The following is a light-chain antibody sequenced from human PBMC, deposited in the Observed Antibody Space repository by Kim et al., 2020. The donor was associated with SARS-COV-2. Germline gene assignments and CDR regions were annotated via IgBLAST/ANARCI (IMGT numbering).Light chain of an antibody. CDR3: QQRSDWPLT. CDR2: DAF. CDR1: QSVGTF. V-gene: IGKV3-11*01. Sequence: LSPGERATLSCRASQSVGTFLAWYKQKPGQAPRLLIYDAFNRATGIPARFSGSGSGTDFTLTISSLEPEDFAVYYCQQRSDWPLTFGGGTKVDIK. J-gene: IGKJ4*01.